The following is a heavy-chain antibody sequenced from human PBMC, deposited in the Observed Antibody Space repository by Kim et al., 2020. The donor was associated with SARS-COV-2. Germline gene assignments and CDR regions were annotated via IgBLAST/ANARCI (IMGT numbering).Heavy chain of an antibody. CDR1: GYTFTSYA. CDR2: INAGNGNT. Sequence: ASVKVSCKASGYTFTSYAMHWVRQAPGQRLEWMGWINAGNGNTKYSQKFQGRVTITRDTSASTAYMELSSLRSEDTAVYYCARVPIRYSRMDVWGQGTTVTVSS. J-gene: IGHJ6*02. D-gene: IGHD6-13*01. V-gene: IGHV1-3*01. CDR3: ARVPIRYSRMDV.